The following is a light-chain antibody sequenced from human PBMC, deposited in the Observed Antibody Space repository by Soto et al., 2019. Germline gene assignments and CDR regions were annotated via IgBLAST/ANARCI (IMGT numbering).Light chain of an antibody. Sequence: QSALTQPAYVSGSPGQLITISCTGTSSDIGTYHYVSWYQQYPGKAPKLIIFDVNSRPSGVSERFLGSKSGNTASLAVSGLQAEDEADYYCSSYTDSSTVIFGGGTKLTVL. CDR2: DVN. J-gene: IGLJ2*01. V-gene: IGLV2-14*03. CDR3: SSYTDSSTVI. CDR1: SSDIGTYHY.